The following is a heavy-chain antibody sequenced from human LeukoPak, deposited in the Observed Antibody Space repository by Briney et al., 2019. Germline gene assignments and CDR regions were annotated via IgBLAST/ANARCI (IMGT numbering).Heavy chain of an antibody. J-gene: IGHJ4*02. D-gene: IGHD4-23*01. Sequence: ASVKVSCKASGYTFTSYGISWVRQAPGQGLEWMGWMNPNSGNTGYAQKFQGRVTMTRNTSISTAYMELSSLGSEDTAVYYCARGVTTVGYWGQGTLVTVSS. V-gene: IGHV1-8*02. CDR2: MNPNSGNT. CDR3: ARGVTTVGY. CDR1: GYTFTSYG.